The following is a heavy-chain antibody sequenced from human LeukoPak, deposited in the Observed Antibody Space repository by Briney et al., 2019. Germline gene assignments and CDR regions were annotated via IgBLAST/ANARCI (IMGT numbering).Heavy chain of an antibody. D-gene: IGHD6-19*01. V-gene: IGHV1-3*01. CDR2: INAGNGNT. CDR1: GYTFTIYA. CDR3: ARSPVAGVDWFDP. J-gene: IGHJ5*02. Sequence: ASVKVSFKASGYTFTIYAMHWVRQAPGQRREWMGWINAGNGNTKYSQKFQGRVTITRDTSASTAYMELSSLRSEDTAVYYCARSPVAGVDWFDPWGQGTLVTVSS.